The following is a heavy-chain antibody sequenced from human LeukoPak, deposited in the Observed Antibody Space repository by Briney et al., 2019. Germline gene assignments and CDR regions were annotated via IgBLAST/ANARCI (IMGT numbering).Heavy chain of an antibody. D-gene: IGHD3-16*01. V-gene: IGHV1-69*13. CDR2: IIPIFGTA. J-gene: IGHJ4*02. CDR3: ARDRGSMITFGGATRVYFDY. Sequence: GASVTVSCKVSGYTLTELSMHWVRQAPGQGLEWMGGIIPIFGTANYAQKFQGRVTITADESTSTAYMELSSLRSEDTAVYYCARDRGSMITFGGATRVYFDYWGQGTLVTVSS. CDR1: GYTLTELS.